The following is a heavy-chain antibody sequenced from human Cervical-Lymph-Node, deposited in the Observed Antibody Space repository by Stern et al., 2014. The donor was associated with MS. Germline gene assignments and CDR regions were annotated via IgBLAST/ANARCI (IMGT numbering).Heavy chain of an antibody. D-gene: IGHD3-10*01. V-gene: IGHV1-69*01. Sequence: VQLVESGAEVKKPGSSVKVSCQASGGSFINNVISWVRQAPGQGLEWMGGTIPIFGTALYAQKFRGRVTITAAESTRTAYMELSGLRSDDTAVYFGARAASTTSSYNFWGPGTLVTVSS. CDR1: GGSFINNV. CDR2: TIPIFGTA. J-gene: IGHJ4*02. CDR3: ARAASTTSSYNF.